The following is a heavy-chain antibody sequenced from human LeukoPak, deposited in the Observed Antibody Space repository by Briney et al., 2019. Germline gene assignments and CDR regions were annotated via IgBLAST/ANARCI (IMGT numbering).Heavy chain of an antibody. J-gene: IGHJ4*02. V-gene: IGHV4-34*01. CDR1: GGSFSGYY. CDR2: INHSGST. Sequence: SETLSLTCAVYGGSFSGYYWSWIRQPPGKGLEWIGEINHSGSTKYNTSLKSRVTMSVDTSKNQFSLKLTSVTAADTAVYYCARVAAGKGYPFDYWGQGTLVTVSS. CDR3: ARVAAGKGYPFDY. D-gene: IGHD6-13*01.